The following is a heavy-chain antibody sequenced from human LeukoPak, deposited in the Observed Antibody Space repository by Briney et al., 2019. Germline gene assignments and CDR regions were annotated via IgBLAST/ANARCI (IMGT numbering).Heavy chain of an antibody. J-gene: IGHJ4*02. V-gene: IGHV3-23*01. D-gene: IGHD5-18*01. CDR2: ISGSGGAT. CDR1: GFTFSDYA. CDR3: AKGAYGGYSYGQIDY. Sequence: TGGSLRLSCAASGFTFSDYAMNWVRQAPGKGLEWVSAISGSGGATHYADSVKGRFTISRDNSKNTLYLQMNSLRAEDTAVYYCAKGAYGGYSYGQIDYWGQGTLVTVSS.